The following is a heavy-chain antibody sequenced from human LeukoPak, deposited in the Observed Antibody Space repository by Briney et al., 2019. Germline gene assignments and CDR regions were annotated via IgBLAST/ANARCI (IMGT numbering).Heavy chain of an antibody. CDR1: GFTFSSYA. D-gene: IGHD5-18*01. V-gene: IGHV3-23*01. J-gene: IGHJ6*02. Sequence: GGSLRLSCAASGFTFSSYAKSWVRQAPGKGLEWVSAISGSGGSTYYADSVKGRFIISRDNSKSTLFLQMNSLRAEDTAVYYCARDKVGYTYGYVRAHYGMDVWGQGTTVIVSS. CDR2: ISGSGGST. CDR3: ARDKVGYTYGYVRAHYGMDV.